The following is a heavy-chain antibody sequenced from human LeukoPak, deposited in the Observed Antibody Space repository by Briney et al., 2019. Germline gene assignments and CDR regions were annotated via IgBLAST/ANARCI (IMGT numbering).Heavy chain of an antibody. D-gene: IGHD1-26*01. CDR2: ISDNGGST. CDR3: ARDEEGGSYPLDY. V-gene: IGHV3-23*01. CDR1: GFTFSSYS. J-gene: IGHJ4*02. Sequence: GGSLRLSCAASGFTFSSYSMNWVRQAPGKGLEWVSTISDNGGSTYYPDSVKGRFTISRDNSKNTLYLQMNSLRAEDTALYYCARDEEGGSYPLDYWGQGTLVTVSS.